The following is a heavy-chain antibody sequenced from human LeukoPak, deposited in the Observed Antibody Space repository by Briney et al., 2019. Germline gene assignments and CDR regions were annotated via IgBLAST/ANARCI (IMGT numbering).Heavy chain of an antibody. D-gene: IGHD3-22*01. J-gene: IGHJ3*02. Sequence: SQTLSLTCTVSGGSISSGGYYWSWIRQHPGKGLEWIGYIYCSGSTYYNPSLKSRVTISVDTSKNQFSLKLSSVTAADTAVYYCARDRHYYDSSGYPNDAFDIWGQGTMVTVSS. CDR1: GGSISSGGYY. CDR3: ARDRHYYDSSGYPNDAFDI. V-gene: IGHV4-31*03. CDR2: IYCSGST.